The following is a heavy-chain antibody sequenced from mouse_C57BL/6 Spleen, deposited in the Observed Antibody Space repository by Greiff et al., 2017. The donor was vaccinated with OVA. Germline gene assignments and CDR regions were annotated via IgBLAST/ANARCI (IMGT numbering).Heavy chain of an antibody. D-gene: IGHD4-1*01. V-gene: IGHV5-6*01. CDR1: GFTFSSYG. CDR3: ARPVLTGTAWFAY. Sequence: VQLQESGGDLVTPGGSLKLSCAASGFTFSSYGMSWVRQTPDKRLEWVATISSGGSYTYYPDSVKGRFTISRDNAKNTLYLQMSSLKSEDTAMYYCARPVLTGTAWFAYWGQGTLVTVSA. J-gene: IGHJ3*01. CDR2: ISSGGSYT.